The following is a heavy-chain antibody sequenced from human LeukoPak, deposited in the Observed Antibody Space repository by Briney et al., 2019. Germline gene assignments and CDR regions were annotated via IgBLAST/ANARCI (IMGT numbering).Heavy chain of an antibody. CDR1: GGSISSFY. V-gene: IGHV4-59*08. CDR2: ISYSGST. Sequence: PSETLSLTCTVSGGSISSFYRSWIRQPPGKGLECIGYISYSGSTNYNPSLKRRVTISVDRSKNQFSLKLSSVTAADTAMYYCARHVSGDYAWLDVWGQGTTVTVSS. J-gene: IGHJ6*02. CDR3: ARHVSGDYAWLDV. D-gene: IGHD4-17*01.